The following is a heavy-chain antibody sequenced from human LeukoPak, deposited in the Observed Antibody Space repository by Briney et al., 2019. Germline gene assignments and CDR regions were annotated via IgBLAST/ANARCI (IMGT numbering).Heavy chain of an antibody. Sequence: AETLSLTCTVPGGSISGYYWSWVRQPPGKGLEWIGHIYHSGSTDYNPSLQGGGSISLDESKNQLSLRLRYVTAADTAIYYCARYSGTPWAFDYWGQGTLVTVSS. D-gene: IGHD4-23*01. V-gene: IGHV4-4*09. CDR2: IYHSGST. CDR3: ARYSGTPWAFDY. J-gene: IGHJ4*02. CDR1: GGSISGYY.